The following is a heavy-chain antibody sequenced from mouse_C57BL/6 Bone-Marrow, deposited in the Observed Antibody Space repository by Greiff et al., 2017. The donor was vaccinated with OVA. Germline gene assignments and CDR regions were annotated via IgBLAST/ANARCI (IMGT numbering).Heavy chain of an antibody. CDR1: GFTFSDYY. Sequence: DVMLVESGGGLVQPGGSLKLSCAASGFTFSDYYMYWVRQTPEKRLEWVAYISNGGGSTYYPDTVKGRFTISRDNAKNTLYLQMSRLKSEDTAMYYCARRDYYGSSLYWYFDVWGTGTTVTVSS. J-gene: IGHJ1*03. CDR3: ARRDYYGSSLYWYFDV. D-gene: IGHD1-1*01. V-gene: IGHV5-12*01. CDR2: ISNGGGST.